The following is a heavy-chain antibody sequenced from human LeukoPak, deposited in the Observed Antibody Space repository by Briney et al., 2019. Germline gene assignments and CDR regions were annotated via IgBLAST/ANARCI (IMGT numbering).Heavy chain of an antibody. CDR2: INPNSGGT. D-gene: IGHD3-9*01. CDR3: ARGGFERYFDWLSYWFDP. V-gene: IGHV1-2*02. Sequence: APVKVSCKASGYTFTGYYMHWVRQAPGQGLEWMGWINPNSGGTNYAQKFQGRVTMTRDTSISTAYMELSRLRSDDTAVYYCARGGFERYFDWLSYWFDPWGQGTLVTVSS. J-gene: IGHJ5*02. CDR1: GYTFTGYY.